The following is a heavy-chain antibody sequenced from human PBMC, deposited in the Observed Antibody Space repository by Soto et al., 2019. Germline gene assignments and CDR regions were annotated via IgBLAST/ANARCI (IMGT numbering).Heavy chain of an antibody. CDR2: INSDGSKT. CDR3: ATVATNSYNWLDP. CDR1: GFIFSTFW. V-gene: IGHV3-74*01. D-gene: IGHD5-12*01. Sequence: EVQLVESGGTLVQPGGSLRLSCAASGFIFSTFWMHWVRQAPGKGLEWVSRINSDGSKTTYADSVKGRFTISRGNAKNTVYLQMNSLRGEDTAVYYCATVATNSYNWLDPWGQGTLVTVSS. J-gene: IGHJ5*02.